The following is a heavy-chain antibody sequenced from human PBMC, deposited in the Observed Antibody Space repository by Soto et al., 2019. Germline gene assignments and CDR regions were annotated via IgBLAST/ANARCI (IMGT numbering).Heavy chain of an antibody. CDR3: ARGMWLRPSFDY. V-gene: IGHV4-34*01. D-gene: IGHD5-12*01. J-gene: IGHJ4*02. CDR1: GGTFSGYY. Sequence: QVQLQQWGAGLLKPSETLSLTCAVYGGTFSGYYWSWIRQPPGKGLEWIGEINHSGNTNYNPSLKGRVNLSVDTSKNQCSLKLSSVTAADTAVYYCARGMWLRPSFDYWGQGTLVTVSS. CDR2: INHSGNT.